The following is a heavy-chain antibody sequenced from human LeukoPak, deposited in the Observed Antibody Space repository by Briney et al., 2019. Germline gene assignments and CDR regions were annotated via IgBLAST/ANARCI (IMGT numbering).Heavy chain of an antibody. Sequence: ASVKVSCKASGYTFTSYAMHWVRQAPGQRLEWMGWINAGNGNTKYSQKFQGRVTITRDTSASTAYMELSSLRSEDTAVYYCARGGYYDSSGYYPPLFDYWGQGTLVTVSS. J-gene: IGHJ4*02. CDR3: ARGGYYDSSGYYPPLFDY. CDR1: GYTFTSYA. D-gene: IGHD3-22*01. V-gene: IGHV1-3*01. CDR2: INAGNGNT.